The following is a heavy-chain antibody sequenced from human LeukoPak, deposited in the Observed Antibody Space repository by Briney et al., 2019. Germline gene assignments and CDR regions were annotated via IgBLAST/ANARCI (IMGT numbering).Heavy chain of an antibody. Sequence: GEPLKISCKGSGYSFTSYWISWVRQMPGKGLEWMGRIDPSDSYTTYSPSFQGHVTISADKSISTAYLQWSSLKASDTAMYYCARGMGYSSSWYDYWGQGTLVTVSS. CDR1: GYSFTSYW. J-gene: IGHJ4*02. CDR2: IDPSDSYT. D-gene: IGHD6-13*01. V-gene: IGHV5-10-1*01. CDR3: ARGMGYSSSWYDY.